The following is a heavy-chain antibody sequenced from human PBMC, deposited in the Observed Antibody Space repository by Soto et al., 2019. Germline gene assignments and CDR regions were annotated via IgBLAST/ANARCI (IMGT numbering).Heavy chain of an antibody. Sequence: QVQLVQSGAEVKKPGSSVTVSCKASEGTFSSFAISWVRQAPGQGLEWMGGINPIFGTANYAQKFQGRVTITADESTRTTHKALRILRPEDTAEYYCARSLRFWGLLSRDDYYYYGIEVVGQGTPGTVSS. D-gene: IGHD3-3*01. V-gene: IGHV1-69*01. CDR3: ARSLRFWGLLSRDDYYYYGIEV. CDR1: EGTFSSFA. CDR2: INPIFGTA. J-gene: IGHJ6*02.